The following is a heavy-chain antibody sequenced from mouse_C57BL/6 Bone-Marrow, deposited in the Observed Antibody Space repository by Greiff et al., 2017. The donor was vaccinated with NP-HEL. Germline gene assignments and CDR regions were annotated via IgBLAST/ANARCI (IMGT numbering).Heavy chain of an antibody. Sequence: EVMLVESGGGLVKPGGSLKLSCAASGFTFSSYAMSWVRQTPEKRLEWVATISDGGSYTYYPDNVKGRFTISRDNAKNNLYLQMSHLKSEDTAMYYCARDYDSNWYFDVWGTGTTVTVSS. CDR3: ARDYDSNWYFDV. D-gene: IGHD2-4*01. CDR2: ISDGGSYT. J-gene: IGHJ1*03. CDR1: GFTFSSYA. V-gene: IGHV5-4*01.